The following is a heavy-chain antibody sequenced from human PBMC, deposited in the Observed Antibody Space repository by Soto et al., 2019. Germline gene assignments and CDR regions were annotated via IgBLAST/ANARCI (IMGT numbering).Heavy chain of an antibody. CDR2: TRNKPNSYTT. V-gene: IGHV3-72*01. D-gene: IGHD3-10*01. CDR3: AMEGSGPGWT. CDR1: GFTFSDHY. J-gene: IGHJ5*02. Sequence: PGGSLRLSCAASGFTFSDHYMDWVRQAPGNGLEWVGRTRNKPNSYTTEYASSVRGRFTISSDDSKNSLYLQMNSLKTEDTAVYYCAMEGSGPGWTWGQGTLVTVSS.